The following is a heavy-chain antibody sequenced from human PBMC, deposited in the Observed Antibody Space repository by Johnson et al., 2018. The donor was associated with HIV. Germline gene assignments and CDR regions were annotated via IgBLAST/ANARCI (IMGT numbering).Heavy chain of an antibody. CDR1: RFTFNTYA. D-gene: IGHD4-23*01. CDR3: ARSSTVVTPHDS. Sequence: VQLVESGGGVVQPGRSLRLSCAASRFTFNTYAMTWVRQAPGQGLEWVSGISASGSSTYYADSVKGRFTISRDNSKNTLYLQMNSLRAEDTAVYYCARSSTVVTPHDSWGQGTMVTVSS. CDR2: ISASGSST. V-gene: IGHV3-23*04. J-gene: IGHJ3*02.